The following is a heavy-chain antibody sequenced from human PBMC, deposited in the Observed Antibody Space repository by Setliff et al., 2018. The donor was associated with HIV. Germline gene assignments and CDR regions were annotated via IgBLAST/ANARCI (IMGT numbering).Heavy chain of an antibody. D-gene: IGHD2-15*01. V-gene: IGHV1-69*10. CDR1: GGSFSSHT. Sequence: SVKVSCKASGGSFSSHTINWVRQAPGQGLEWMGEIIPIFGVANYARKFQGRVTITADKSTSTAYMELSSLRSEDTAVYYCARGQNRGGDYFDYWGQGTLVTVSS. CDR3: ARGQNRGGDYFDY. J-gene: IGHJ4*02. CDR2: IIPIFGVA.